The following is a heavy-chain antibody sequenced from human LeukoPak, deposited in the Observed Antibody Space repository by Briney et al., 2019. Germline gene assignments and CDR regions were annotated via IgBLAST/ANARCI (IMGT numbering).Heavy chain of an antibody. D-gene: IGHD1-26*01. CDR2: ILYDASYK. V-gene: IGHV3-30*18. J-gene: IGHJ4*02. CDR3: AKEDSVGGLFDS. Sequence: GGSLRLSCAASGFTFSTFGMHWVRQAPGKGLEWVAIILYDASYKYYADSVKGRFTISRDNSRNTLYLQMNSLRAEDTAVYYCAKEDSVGGLFDSWGQGTLVTVSS. CDR1: GFTFSTFG.